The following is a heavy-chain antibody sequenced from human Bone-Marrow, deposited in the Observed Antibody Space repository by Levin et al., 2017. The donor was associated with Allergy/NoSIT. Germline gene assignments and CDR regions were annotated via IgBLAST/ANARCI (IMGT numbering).Heavy chain of an antibody. V-gene: IGHV1-69*06. CDR3: ARDQVLVRGDPGEGMDV. CDR2: IIPIFGTA. CDR1: GGTFSSYA. J-gene: IGHJ6*02. D-gene: IGHD3-10*01. Sequence: SVKVSCKASGGTFSSYAISWVRQAPGQGLEWMGGIIPIFGTANYAQKFQGRVTITADKSTSTAYMELSSLRSEDAAVYYCARDQVLVRGDPGEGMDVWGQGTTVTVAS.